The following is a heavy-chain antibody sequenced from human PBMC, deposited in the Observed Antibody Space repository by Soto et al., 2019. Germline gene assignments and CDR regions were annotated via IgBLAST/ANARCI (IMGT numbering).Heavy chain of an antibody. CDR2: IVVGSGNT. V-gene: IGHV1-58*01. CDR3: ARGPLTGSWFDP. Sequence: SVKVSCKASGFTFTSSAVQWVRQARGQRLEWIGWIVVGSGNTNYAQKFQERVTITRDMSTSTAYMELSSLRSEDTAVYYCARGPLTGSWFDPWGQGTLVTVSS. J-gene: IGHJ5*02. CDR1: GFTFTSSA. D-gene: IGHD1-26*01.